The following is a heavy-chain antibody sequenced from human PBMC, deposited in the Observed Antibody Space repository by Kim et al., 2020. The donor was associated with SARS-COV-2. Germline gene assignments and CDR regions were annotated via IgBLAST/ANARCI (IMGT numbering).Heavy chain of an antibody. V-gene: IGHV4-39*01. D-gene: IGHD1-26*01. CDR3: ARLSEIVGAPGMDV. Sequence: SETLSLTCTVSGGSISSSSYYWGWIRQPPGKGLEWIGSIYYSGSTYYNPSLKSRVTISVDTSKNQFSLKLSSVTAADTAVYYCARLSEIVGAPGMDVWGQGTTVTVSS. CDR1: GGSISSSSYY. J-gene: IGHJ6*02. CDR2: IYYSGST.